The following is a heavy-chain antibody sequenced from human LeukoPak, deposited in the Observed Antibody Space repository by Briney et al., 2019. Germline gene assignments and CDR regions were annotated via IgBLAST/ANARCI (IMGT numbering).Heavy chain of an antibody. CDR1: AYSISGGYY. Sequence: SETLSLTCTISAYSISGGYYWGWIRQPPWEGMDWIARSYHRGGTYYNPSLKSRVTISVDTSKNQFSLKLSSVTAADTAVYYCASLNYPHYFDYWGQGTLVTVSS. CDR3: ASLNYPHYFDY. D-gene: IGHD4-11*01. CDR2: SYHRGGT. V-gene: IGHV4-38-2*02. J-gene: IGHJ4*02.